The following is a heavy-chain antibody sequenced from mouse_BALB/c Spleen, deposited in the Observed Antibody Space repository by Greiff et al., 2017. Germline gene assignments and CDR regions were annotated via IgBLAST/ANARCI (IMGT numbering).Heavy chain of an antibody. V-gene: IGHV5-6-4*01. CDR2: ISSGGSYT. CDR3: TRASRKDYFDY. Sequence: VQLKESGGGLVKPGGSLKLSCAASGFTFSSYTMSWVRQTPEKRLEWVATISSGGSYTYYPDSVKGRFTISRDNAKNTLYLQMSSLKSEDTAMYYCTRASRKDYFDYWGQGTTLTVSS. CDR1: GFTFSSYT. J-gene: IGHJ2*01.